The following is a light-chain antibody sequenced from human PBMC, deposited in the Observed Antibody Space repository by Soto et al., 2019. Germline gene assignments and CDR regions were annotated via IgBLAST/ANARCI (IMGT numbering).Light chain of an antibody. Sequence: EIVLTQSPGTLSLSPGERATLSCRASQSVNSFLAWFQQKPVQAPRLLIYGASNRATGIPDRFSGSGSETDFTLTITRLEPEDFALYYCHQYVGSPWTFGQGTKVENK. CDR3: HQYVGSPWT. J-gene: IGKJ1*01. CDR2: GAS. V-gene: IGKV3-20*01. CDR1: QSVNSF.